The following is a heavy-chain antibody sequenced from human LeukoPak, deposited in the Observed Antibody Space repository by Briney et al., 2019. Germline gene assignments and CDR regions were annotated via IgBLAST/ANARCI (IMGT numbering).Heavy chain of an antibody. CDR2: IRSKAYGGTT. J-gene: IGHJ4*02. CDR3: TRFYPLKRGYRASNDY. V-gene: IGHV3-49*04. Sequence: GGSLRLSCAASGFIFDDHGMSWVRQAPGKGLEWVGFIRSKAYGGTTEYAASVKGRFTISRDDSKSIAYLQMNSLKTEDTAVYYCTRFYPLKRGYRASNDYWGQGTLVTVSS. D-gene: IGHD5-18*01. CDR1: GFIFDDHG.